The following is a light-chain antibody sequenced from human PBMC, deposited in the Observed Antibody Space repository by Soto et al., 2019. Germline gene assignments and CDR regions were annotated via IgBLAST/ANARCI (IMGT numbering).Light chain of an antibody. CDR1: QSVSSSY. Sequence: EIGLTQSPGTLSLSPGERATLSCRASQSVSSSYLAWYQQKPGQAPRLLIYGASSRATGIPDRFSGSGSRTDFTLTISRLEPEDFAVYYCQQYGSAPPYSFGQGTKLEIK. CDR2: GAS. V-gene: IGKV3-20*01. J-gene: IGKJ2*03. CDR3: QQYGSAPPYS.